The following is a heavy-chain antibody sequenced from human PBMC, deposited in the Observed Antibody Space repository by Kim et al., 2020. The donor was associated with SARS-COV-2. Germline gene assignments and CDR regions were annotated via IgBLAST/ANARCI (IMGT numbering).Heavy chain of an antibody. D-gene: IGHD4-4*01. CDR3: ARDQEGHTDSNGLDYYYYGMDV. CDR1: GFTFSSYG. CDR2: IWYDGSNK. J-gene: IGHJ6*02. V-gene: IGHV3-33*01. Sequence: GGSLRLSCAASGFTFSSYGMHWVRQAPGKGLEWVAVIWYDGSNKYYADSVKGRFTISRDNSKNTLYLQMNSLRAEDTAVYYCARDQEGHTDSNGLDYYYYGMDVWGQGTTVTVSS.